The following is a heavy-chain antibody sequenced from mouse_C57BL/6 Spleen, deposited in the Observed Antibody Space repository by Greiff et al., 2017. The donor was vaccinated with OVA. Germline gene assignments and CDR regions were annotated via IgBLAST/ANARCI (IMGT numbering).Heavy chain of an antibody. D-gene: IGHD1-1*01. CDR3: SREEHYGNRGYFDY. V-gene: IGHV3-6*01. Sequence: EVKLQQSGPGLVKPSQSLSLTCSVTGYSITSCYYWNWIRQFPGNKLECMGYISYDGSNHHNPSPKNRISITRDTSQNQFFLKLNSVTTEDTANYYCSREEHYGNRGYFDYWGQGTTLTVSS. CDR2: ISYDGSN. J-gene: IGHJ2*01. CDR1: GYSITSCYY.